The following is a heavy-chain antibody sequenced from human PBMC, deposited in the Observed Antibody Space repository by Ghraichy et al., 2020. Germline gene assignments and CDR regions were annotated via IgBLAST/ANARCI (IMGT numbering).Heavy chain of an antibody. Sequence: SETLSLTCTVSGGSISSYYWSWIRQPAGKGLEWIGRIYTSGSTNYNPSLKSRVTMSVDTSKNQFSLKLSSVTAADTAVYYCARGGGYQLLHYYYYYGMDVWGQGTTVTVSS. V-gene: IGHV4-4*07. D-gene: IGHD2-2*01. J-gene: IGHJ6*02. CDR1: GGSISSYY. CDR3: ARGGGYQLLHYYYYYGMDV. CDR2: IYTSGST.